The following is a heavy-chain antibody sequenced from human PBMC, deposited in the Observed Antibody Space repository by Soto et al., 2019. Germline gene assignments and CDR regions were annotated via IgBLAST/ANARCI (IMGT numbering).Heavy chain of an antibody. J-gene: IGHJ2*01. CDR3: ATAISTSGYDRYWYFDL. D-gene: IGHD5-12*01. CDR1: GGSISSSSYY. CDR2: IYYSGST. V-gene: IGHV4-39*01. Sequence: PSETLSLTCTVSGGSISSSSYYWGWIRQPPGKGLEWIGSIYYSGSTYYNPSLKSRVTISVDTSKNQFSLKLSSVTAADTAVYYCATAISTSGYDRYWYFDLCGRGTLVTVSS.